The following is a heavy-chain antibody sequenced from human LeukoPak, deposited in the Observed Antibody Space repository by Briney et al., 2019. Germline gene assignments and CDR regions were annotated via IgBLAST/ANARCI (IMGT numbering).Heavy chain of an antibody. CDR2: ISGSSYHI. CDR3: ASGTIVGARGADN. J-gene: IGHJ4*02. D-gene: IGHD1-26*01. CDR1: GFTFSTCS. Sequence: GGSLRLSCAASGFTFSTCSMKWVRQAPRKALEWVSSISGSSYHIYYADSVKGRFTISRDNANNLLYLQMNSLRAEDTAVYYCASGTIVGARGADNWGQGTLVTVSS. V-gene: IGHV3-21*01.